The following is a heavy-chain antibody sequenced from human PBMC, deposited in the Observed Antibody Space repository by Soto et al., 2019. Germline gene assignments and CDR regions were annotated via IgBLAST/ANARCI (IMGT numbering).Heavy chain of an antibody. J-gene: IGHJ4*02. CDR2: ISDDSSYI. CDR1: GFMFSAYT. Sequence: GGSLRLSCAASGFMFSAYTMNWVRQAPGKGLEWLSSISDDSSYIDYADSLRGRFTVSRDNARNSLYLQIDSLGVEDTAVYYCATPYYFDHWGPGTLVTVSS. D-gene: IGHD3-16*01. CDR3: ATPYYFDH. V-gene: IGHV3-21*06.